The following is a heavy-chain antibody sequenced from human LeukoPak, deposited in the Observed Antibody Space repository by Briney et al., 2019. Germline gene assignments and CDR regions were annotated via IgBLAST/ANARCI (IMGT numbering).Heavy chain of an antibody. V-gene: IGHV1-18*01. CDR3: ARELVTTVTTVDAFDI. Sequence: ASVKVSCTASGYTFTSYGISWVRQAPGQGLEWMGWISAYNGNTNYAQKLQGRVTMTTDTSTSTAYMELRSLRSDDTAVYYCARELVTTVTTVDAFDIWGQGTMVTVSS. J-gene: IGHJ3*02. D-gene: IGHD4-17*01. CDR1: GYTFTSYG. CDR2: ISAYNGNT.